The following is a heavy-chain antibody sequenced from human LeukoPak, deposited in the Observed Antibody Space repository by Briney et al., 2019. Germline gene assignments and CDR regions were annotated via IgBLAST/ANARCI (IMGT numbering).Heavy chain of an antibody. Sequence: GESTPISCKGSGYSFTSYWIGWVRPMPGKGVEWMGIIYPGDSDTRYSPSFQGQVPISADKSISTAHLQWSSLKPSDTAMYYCARRPEYSSGWYRAPFDYWGQGTLVTVSS. D-gene: IGHD6-19*01. J-gene: IGHJ4*02. CDR3: ARRPEYSSGWYRAPFDY. V-gene: IGHV5-51*01. CDR2: IYPGDSDT. CDR1: GYSFTSYW.